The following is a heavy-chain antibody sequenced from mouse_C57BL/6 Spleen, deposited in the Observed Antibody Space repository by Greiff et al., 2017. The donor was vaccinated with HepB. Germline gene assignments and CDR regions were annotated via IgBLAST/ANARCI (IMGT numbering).Heavy chain of an antibody. CDR3: ARYYYGSSRDWYFDV. Sequence: VQGVESGPGLVAPSQSLSITCTVSGFSFTSYAISWVRQPPGKGLEWLGVIWTGGGTNYNSALKSRLSISKDNSKSQVFLKMNSLQTDDTARYYCARYYYGSSRDWYFDVWGTGTTVTVSS. CDR2: IWTGGGT. D-gene: IGHD1-1*01. CDR1: GFSFTSYA. V-gene: IGHV2-9-1*01. J-gene: IGHJ1*03.